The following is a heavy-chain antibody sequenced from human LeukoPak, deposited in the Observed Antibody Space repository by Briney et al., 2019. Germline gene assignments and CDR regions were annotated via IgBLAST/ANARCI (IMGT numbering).Heavy chain of an antibody. J-gene: IGHJ3*02. V-gene: IGHV3-30*02. CDR2: IRYDGSNK. CDR3: AKDYYDFWSGYYLDAFDI. Sequence: GGSLRLSCAASGFTFSSYGMHWVRQAPGKGLEWVAFIRYDGSNKYYAGSVKGRFTISRDNSKNTLYLQMNSLRAEDTAVYYCAKDYYDFWSGYYLDAFDIWGQGTMVTVSS. D-gene: IGHD3-3*01. CDR1: GFTFSSYG.